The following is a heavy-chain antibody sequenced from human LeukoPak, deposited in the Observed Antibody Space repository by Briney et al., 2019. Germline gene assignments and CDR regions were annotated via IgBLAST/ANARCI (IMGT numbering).Heavy chain of an antibody. CDR1: GFTFDDYA. V-gene: IGHV3-9*01. CDR2: ISWNSGSI. J-gene: IGHJ4*02. Sequence: GRSLRLSCAASGFTFDDYAMHWVRQAPGKGLEWVSGISWNSGSIGYADSVKGRFTISRDNAKNSLYLQMNSLRAEDTASYYCAKGSHYYDSSGYYYGADYWGQGTLVTVSS. D-gene: IGHD3-22*01. CDR3: AKGSHYYDSSGYYYGADY.